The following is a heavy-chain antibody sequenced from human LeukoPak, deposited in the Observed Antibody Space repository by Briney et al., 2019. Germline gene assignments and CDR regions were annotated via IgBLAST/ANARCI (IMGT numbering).Heavy chain of an antibody. CDR3: VRDIGSYPPEK. Sequence: GGSLRLSCAASGFSVSSTYMSWVRQAPGKGLEWVSLMYSHGLTSYGDSVRGRFTISRDTSKDTLHLQMNSLRAEDTAIYYCVRDIGSYPPEKWGQGTLVTVSS. V-gene: IGHV3-53*01. D-gene: IGHD1-26*01. J-gene: IGHJ4*02. CDR1: GFSVSSTY. CDR2: MYSHGLT.